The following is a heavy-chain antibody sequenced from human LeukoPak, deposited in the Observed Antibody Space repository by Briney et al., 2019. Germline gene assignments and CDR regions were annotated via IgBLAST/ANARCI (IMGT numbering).Heavy chain of an antibody. Sequence: GGSLRLSCAASGFTFSSYWMSWVRQAPGKGLEWVANIKQDGSEKYYVDSVKGRFTISRDNAKNSLYLQMNSLRAEDTAVYYCARDDPLHYYGSVSYFRYWGQGTLVTVSS. CDR2: IKQDGSEK. V-gene: IGHV3-7*01. J-gene: IGHJ4*02. D-gene: IGHD3-10*01. CDR1: GFTFSSYW. CDR3: ARDDPLHYYGSVSYFRY.